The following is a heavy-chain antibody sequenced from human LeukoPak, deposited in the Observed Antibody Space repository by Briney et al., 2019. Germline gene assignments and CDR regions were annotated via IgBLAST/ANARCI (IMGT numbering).Heavy chain of an antibody. CDR3: AKDLVPDFWSGSIPDY. Sequence: RAGGSLRLSCAASGFTFSSYAMSWVRQAPGKGLEWVSAISGSGGSTYYADSVKGRFTISRDNSKNTLYLQMNSLRAEDTAVYYCAKDLVPDFWSGSIPDYWGQGTLVTVSS. D-gene: IGHD3-3*01. V-gene: IGHV3-23*01. J-gene: IGHJ4*02. CDR2: ISGSGGST. CDR1: GFTFSSYA.